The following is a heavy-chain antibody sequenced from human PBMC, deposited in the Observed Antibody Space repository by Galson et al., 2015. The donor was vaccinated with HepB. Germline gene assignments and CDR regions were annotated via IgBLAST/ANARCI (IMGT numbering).Heavy chain of an antibody. D-gene: IGHD2-15*01. J-gene: IGHJ6*02. CDR2: IYSDGST. CDR1: GFTVSSNY. V-gene: IGHV3-53*01. CDR3: ARVLFIDCSDGSCASHSYYYGMDV. Sequence: SLRLSCAASGFTVSSNYMSWVRQAPGKGLECVSIIYSDGSTYYADSVKGRFTISRDNSKNTLYLQINSLKAEDTAVYYCARVLFIDCSDGSCASHSYYYGMDVWRQGATVTVSS.